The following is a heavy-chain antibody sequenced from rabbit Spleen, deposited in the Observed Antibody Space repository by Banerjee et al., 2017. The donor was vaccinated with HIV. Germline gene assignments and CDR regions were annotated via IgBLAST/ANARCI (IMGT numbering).Heavy chain of an antibody. D-gene: IGHD1-1*01. V-gene: IGHV1S40*01. CDR1: SFSFSSTYD. Sequence: QSLEESGGDLVKPGASLTLTCTASSFSFSSTYDMCWVRQAPGKGLEWIGCIDGTIGAAYYANWAKGRYTISKNPSTTGTLQMTSLTAADTATYFCARDTSSSFSSYGMDLWGPGTLVTVS. CDR3: ARDTSSSFSSYGMDL. J-gene: IGHJ6*01. CDR2: IDGTIGAA.